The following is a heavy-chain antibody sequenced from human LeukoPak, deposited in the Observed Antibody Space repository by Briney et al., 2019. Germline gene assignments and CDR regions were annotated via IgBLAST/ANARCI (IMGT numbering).Heavy chain of an antibody. Sequence: PSETLSLTXAVSGYSISSGYYWGWIRQPPGKGLEWIGSIYHSGSTYYNPSLKSRVTISVDTSKNQFSLKLSSVTAADTAVYYCARVYSNSNYYYYYMDVWGKGTTVTVSS. CDR3: ARVYSNSNYYYYYMDV. D-gene: IGHD4-11*01. J-gene: IGHJ6*03. CDR2: IYHSGST. V-gene: IGHV4-38-2*01. CDR1: GYSISSGYY.